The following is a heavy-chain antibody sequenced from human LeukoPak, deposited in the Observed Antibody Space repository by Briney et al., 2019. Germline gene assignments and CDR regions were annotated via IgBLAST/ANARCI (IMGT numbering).Heavy chain of an antibody. D-gene: IGHD3-10*01. J-gene: IGHJ4*02. CDR3: ARDPFMVRGVITTAYFDY. CDR2: IIPIFGTA. V-gene: IGHV1-69*05. Sequence: GSSVKVSCKASGGTFSSYGISWVRQAPGQGLEWMGRIIPIFGTANYAQKFQGRVTITTDESTSTAYMELSSLRSEDTAVYYCARDPFMVRGVITTAYFDYWGRGTLVTVSS. CDR1: GGTFSSYG.